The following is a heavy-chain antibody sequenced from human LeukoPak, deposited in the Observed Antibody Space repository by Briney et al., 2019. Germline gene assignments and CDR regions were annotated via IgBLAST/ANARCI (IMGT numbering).Heavy chain of an antibody. CDR3: ARMTRPFDY. CDR2: INHSGST. D-gene: IGHD4-11*01. CDR1: GGSFSGYY. V-gene: IGHV4-34*01. Sequence: PETLSLTCAVYGGSFSGYYWSWIRQPPGKGLEWIGEINHSGSTNYNPSLKSRVTISVDTSKNQFSLKLSSVTAADTAVCYCARMTRPFDYWGQGTLVTASS. J-gene: IGHJ4*02.